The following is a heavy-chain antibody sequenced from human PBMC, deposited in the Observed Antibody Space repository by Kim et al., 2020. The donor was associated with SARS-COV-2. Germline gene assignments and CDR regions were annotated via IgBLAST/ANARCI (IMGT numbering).Heavy chain of an antibody. CDR2: INRDGRDI. CDR1: GFTFSSYY. CDR3: ARVYPVTGYWYFDL. Sequence: GGSLRLSCAASGFTFSSYYMHWVRQTPGKGLLWVSRINRDGRDIGYADSVKGRFTISRDNAQNTLYLQMNSLRAEDTAVYYCARVYPVTGYWYFDLWGRGTLVTVSS. J-gene: IGHJ2*01. V-gene: IGHV3-74*01. D-gene: IGHD6-19*01.